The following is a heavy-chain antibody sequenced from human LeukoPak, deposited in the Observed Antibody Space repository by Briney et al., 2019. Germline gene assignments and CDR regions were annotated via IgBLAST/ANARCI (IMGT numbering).Heavy chain of an antibody. J-gene: IGHJ4*02. V-gene: IGHV1-18*01. CDR3: ARDLYDYVWGSYRSDY. CDR2: ISAYNGNT. CDR1: GYTFTSYG. Sequence: ASVKVSCKASGYTFTSYGISWVQQAPGQGLEWMGWISAYNGNTNYAQKLQGRVTMTTDTSTSTAYMELRSLRSDDTAVYYCARDLYDYVWGSYRSDYWGQGTLVTVSS. D-gene: IGHD3-16*02.